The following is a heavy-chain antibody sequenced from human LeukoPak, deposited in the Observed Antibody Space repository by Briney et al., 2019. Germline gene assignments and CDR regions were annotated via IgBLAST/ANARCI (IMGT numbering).Heavy chain of an antibody. D-gene: IGHD3-16*02. Sequence: PSETLSLTCTVSGGSLNSGSSYWSWIRQPAGKGLEWVGRVYASGSTNHNPSLQRRVSISIDTSRNLFSLKLTSVTAADTAVYYCARVGPAGTYRDNYFDFWGQGILVTVSS. CDR2: VYASGST. CDR3: ARVGPAGTYRDNYFDF. V-gene: IGHV4-61*02. CDR1: GGSLNSGSSY. J-gene: IGHJ4*02.